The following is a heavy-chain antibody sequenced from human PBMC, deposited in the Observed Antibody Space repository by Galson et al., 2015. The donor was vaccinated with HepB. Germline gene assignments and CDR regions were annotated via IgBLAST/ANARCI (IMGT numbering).Heavy chain of an antibody. D-gene: IGHD3-22*01. CDR3: ARVCDYYDSSGYCENAFDI. CDR1: GFTFSSYW. CDR2: INSDGSST. V-gene: IGHV3-74*01. Sequence: SLRLSCAASGFTFSSYWMHWVRQAPGKGLVWVSRINSDGSSTSYADSVKGRFTISRDNAKNTLYLQMNSLRAEDTAVYYCARVCDYYDSSGYCENAFDIWGQGTMVTVSS. J-gene: IGHJ3*02.